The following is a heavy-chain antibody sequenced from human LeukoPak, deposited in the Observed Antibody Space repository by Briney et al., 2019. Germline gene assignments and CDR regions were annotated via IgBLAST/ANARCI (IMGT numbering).Heavy chain of an antibody. J-gene: IGHJ4*02. V-gene: IGHV3-74*01. Sequence: PGGSLRLSCAASGFTFSSYWMHWVRQAPGKGLVWVSRINTDGSSTSYADSVKGRFTISRDNAKNTLYLQMNSLRAEDTAVYYCATFYLRIAVAGTGYFDHWGQGTLVTVSS. CDR3: ATFYLRIAVAGTGYFDH. CDR2: INTDGSST. D-gene: IGHD6-19*01. CDR1: GFTFSSYW.